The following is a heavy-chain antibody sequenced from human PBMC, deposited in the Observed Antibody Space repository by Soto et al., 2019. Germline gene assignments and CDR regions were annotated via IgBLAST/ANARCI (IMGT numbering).Heavy chain of an antibody. CDR3: ARSYYDILTELHY. CDR1: GYTFTSYY. Sequence: QVQLVQSGAEVKKPGASVKVSCKASGYTFTSYYMHWVRQAPGQGLEWMGIINPSGGSTSYAQKFPGRGHIDRETSTSTVYMELSSLRSEDTAVYYCARSYYDILTELHYWGQGTLVTVSS. CDR2: INPSGGST. J-gene: IGHJ4*02. D-gene: IGHD3-9*01. V-gene: IGHV1-46*01.